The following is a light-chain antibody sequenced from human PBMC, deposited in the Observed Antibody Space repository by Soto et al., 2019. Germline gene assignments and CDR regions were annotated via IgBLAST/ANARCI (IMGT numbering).Light chain of an antibody. CDR3: QQYGSSPRGA. J-gene: IGKJ1*01. Sequence: EIVLTQSPGTLSLSPGERVTLSCRASQIISSSFLAWYQQKPGQAPRLLIYGASTRATGIPDRFSGGGSGTDFTLTIGRLEPEDFAVYYCQQYGSSPRGAFGQGTKVEI. V-gene: IGKV3-20*01. CDR1: QIISSSF. CDR2: GAS.